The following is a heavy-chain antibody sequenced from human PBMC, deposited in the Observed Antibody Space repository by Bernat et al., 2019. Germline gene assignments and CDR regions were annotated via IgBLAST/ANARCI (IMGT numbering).Heavy chain of an antibody. CDR1: GFIFSNYA. D-gene: IGHD3-16*01. Sequence: EVQLLESGGGLVQPGGSLRLSCAGSGFIFSNYAMSWVRQAPGKGLGWVSIITNGGGTYYADSVKGRFIISRDNSKNTLYLEMNSLRAEDTAVYYCAKRFRGTYDWGRGTLVTVSS. V-gene: IGHV3-23*01. CDR2: ITNGGGT. CDR3: AKRFRGTYD. J-gene: IGHJ4*02.